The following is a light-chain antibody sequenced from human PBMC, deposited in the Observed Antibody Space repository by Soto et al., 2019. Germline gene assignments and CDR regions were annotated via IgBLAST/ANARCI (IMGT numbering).Light chain of an antibody. J-gene: IGLJ1*01. CDR3: CSYAGSSTLV. Sequence: QSVLTQPASVSGSPGQSITISCTGTSSDVGSYNLVSWYQQHPGKAPKLMIYAGSKRPSGVSNRFSGSKSGNTASLTISGLQAEDEADYYCCSYAGSSTLVFGTGTKVTVL. CDR2: AGS. V-gene: IGLV2-23*03. CDR1: SSDVGSYNL.